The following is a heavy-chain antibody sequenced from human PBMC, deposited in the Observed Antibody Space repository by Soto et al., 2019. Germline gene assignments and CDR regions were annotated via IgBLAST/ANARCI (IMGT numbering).Heavy chain of an antibody. CDR3: ARGNYGDGYYYYSYGMDV. Sequence: EVQLVESGGGLVQPGGSLRLSCAASGFTFSSYEMNWVRQAPGKGLEWVSYISSSGSTIYYADCVKGRFTISRDNPKNSLYLQMNSLRAADTAVYYCARGNYGDGYYYYSYGMDVWGQGTTVTVSS. J-gene: IGHJ6*02. D-gene: IGHD4-17*01. CDR1: GFTFSSYE. V-gene: IGHV3-48*03. CDR2: ISSSGSTI.